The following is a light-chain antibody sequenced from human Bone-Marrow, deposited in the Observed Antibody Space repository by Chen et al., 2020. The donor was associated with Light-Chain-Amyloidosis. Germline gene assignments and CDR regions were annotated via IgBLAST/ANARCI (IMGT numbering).Light chain of an antibody. CDR1: HTIDKW. CDR3: QQYNSYSYT. J-gene: IGKJ2*01. Sequence: DIQMTQSPSTLSASVGDRVTITCRASHTIDKWLAWYQQKPGIAPNLLIYKASTLESGVPSRFSGSGFGTEFTLTIDSLQPDDFATYYCQQYNSYSYTFGQGTKLELK. V-gene: IGKV1-5*03. CDR2: KAS.